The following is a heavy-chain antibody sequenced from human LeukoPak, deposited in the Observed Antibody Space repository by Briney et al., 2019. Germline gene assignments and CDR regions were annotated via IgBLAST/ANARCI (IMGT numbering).Heavy chain of an antibody. CDR1: GFTFSSYW. J-gene: IGHJ3*02. CDR2: IKQDGSEK. Sequence: PGGSLRLSCAASGFTFSSYWMSWVRQAPGKGLEWVANIKQDGSEKYYVDSVKGRFTISRDNAKNSLYLQMNSLRAEDTAVYYCARVKHDYGDYVGSDAFDIWGQGTMVTVSS. V-gene: IGHV3-7*04. CDR3: ARVKHDYGDYVGSDAFDI. D-gene: IGHD4-17*01.